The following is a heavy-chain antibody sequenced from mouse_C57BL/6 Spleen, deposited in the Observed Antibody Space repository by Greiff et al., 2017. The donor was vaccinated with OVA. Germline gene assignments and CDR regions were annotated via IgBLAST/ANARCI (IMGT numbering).Heavy chain of an antibody. V-gene: IGHV7-3*01. CDR1: GFTFTDYY. CDR2: IRNKANGYTT. Sequence: EVQRVESGGGLVQPGGSLSLSCAASGFTFTDYYMSWVRQPPGKALEWLGFIRNKANGYTTEYSASVKGRFTISRDNSQSILYLQMNALRAEDSATYYCARYKREYYFDYWGQVTTLTVSS. J-gene: IGHJ2*01. CDR3: ARYKREYYFDY.